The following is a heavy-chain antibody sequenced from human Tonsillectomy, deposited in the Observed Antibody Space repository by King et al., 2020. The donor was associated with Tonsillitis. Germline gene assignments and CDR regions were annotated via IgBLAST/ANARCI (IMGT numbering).Heavy chain of an antibody. Sequence: QLQESGPGLVKPSETLSLTCTVSVGAMRSRSYYWGWIRQPPGKGLVWIGSVYYSVSTYSNPSLKSRVTRSVDTSTNQFSLNLGSVTAADTAVYYCASQIYYDSSGYINFFDYWGQGTLVTVSS. V-gene: IGHV4-39*01. CDR1: VGAMRSRSYY. D-gene: IGHD3-22*01. CDR2: VYYSVST. J-gene: IGHJ4*02. CDR3: ASQIYYDSSGYINFFDY.